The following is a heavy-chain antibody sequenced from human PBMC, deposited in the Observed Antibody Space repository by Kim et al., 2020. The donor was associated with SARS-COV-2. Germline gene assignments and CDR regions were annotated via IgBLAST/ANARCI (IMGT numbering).Heavy chain of an antibody. CDR3: ARCGVWKSGGSCHPFDP. V-gene: IGHV4-31*03. Sequence: SETLSLTCTVSGGSISSGGYYWSWIRQHPGKGLEWIGYIYYSGSTYYNPSLKSRVTISVDTSKNQFSLKLSSVTAADTAVYYCARCGVWKSGGSCHPFDPWGQGTLVTVSS. CDR2: IYYSGST. CDR1: GGSISSGGYY. J-gene: IGHJ5*02. D-gene: IGHD2-15*01.